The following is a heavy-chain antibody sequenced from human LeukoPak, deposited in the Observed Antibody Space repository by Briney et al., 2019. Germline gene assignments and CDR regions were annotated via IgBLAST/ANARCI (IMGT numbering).Heavy chain of an antibody. CDR1: GGSISSYY. V-gene: IGHV4-59*08. D-gene: IGHD3-16*02. Sequence: SETLSLICTVSGGSISSYYWSWIRQSPGKGPEWIGYIFYSGTTNYNPSLKSRVTISVDTSRNQFSLSLRSVSAADTAVYYCARHGDRYWYFELWGRGTLVTVSS. CDR3: ARHGDRYWYFEL. J-gene: IGHJ2*01. CDR2: IFYSGTT.